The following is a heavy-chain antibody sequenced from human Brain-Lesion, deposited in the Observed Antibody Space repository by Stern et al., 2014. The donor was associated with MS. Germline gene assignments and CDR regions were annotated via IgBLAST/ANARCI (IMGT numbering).Heavy chain of an antibody. CDR1: GGSISSSNW. Sequence: QVQLQESGPGLVKPSGTLSLTCAVSGGSISSSNWWSWVRQSPGKGLEWIGESDHSGSTIYNPSLKSRVPVSADKSKNRFSLTRRSVTAADTAVYFCARFPASRPHVFDSWGQGTLVTVSS. J-gene: IGHJ4*02. CDR2: SDHSGST. D-gene: IGHD6-13*01. V-gene: IGHV4-4*02. CDR3: ARFPASRPHVFDS.